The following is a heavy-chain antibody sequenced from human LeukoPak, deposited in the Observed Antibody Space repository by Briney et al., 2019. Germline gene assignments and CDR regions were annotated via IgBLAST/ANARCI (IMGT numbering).Heavy chain of an antibody. V-gene: IGHV4-4*07. CDR3: ARDSQSGQLVLSDSYYYMDV. J-gene: IGHJ6*03. CDR1: GGSISSYY. CDR2: IYTSGST. D-gene: IGHD6-13*01. Sequence: PSETLSLTCTVSGGSISSYYWSWIRQPAGKGLEWIGRIYTSGSTNYNPSLKSRVTMSVDTSKNQFSLKLSSVTAADTAVYYCARDSQSGQLVLSDSYYYMDVWGKGTRSPSP.